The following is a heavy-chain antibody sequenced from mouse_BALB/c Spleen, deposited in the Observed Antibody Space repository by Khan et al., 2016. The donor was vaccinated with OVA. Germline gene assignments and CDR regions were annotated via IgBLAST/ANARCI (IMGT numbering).Heavy chain of an antibody. CDR3: TRLVDY. J-gene: IGHJ4*01. Sequence: EVELVESGGRLVKPGGSLKLSCAASGFTFGSYAVSGIGQTPEKRLEWVASINSGGSTYYPDSVKGRFTISRDDARNILYVQMSSLRSEDTVMYYCTRLVDYWGQGTSVTVSS. CDR2: INSGGST. CDR1: GFTFGSYA. V-gene: IGHV5-6-5*01.